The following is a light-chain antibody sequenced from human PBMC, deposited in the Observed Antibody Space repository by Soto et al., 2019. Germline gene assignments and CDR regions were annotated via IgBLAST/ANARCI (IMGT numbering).Light chain of an antibody. J-gene: IGLJ3*02. CDR3: QVWNSRSDPWV. CDR2: DDD. Sequence: SYELTQPPSVSVAPGQTAMITCGGNNIGNKSVHWYHQRPGQAPVLVVYDDDDRPSGIPERFSVSNSGNTATLTISRVEAGDEADYYCQVWNSRSDPWVFGGGTKLTVL. CDR1: NIGNKS. V-gene: IGLV3-21*02.